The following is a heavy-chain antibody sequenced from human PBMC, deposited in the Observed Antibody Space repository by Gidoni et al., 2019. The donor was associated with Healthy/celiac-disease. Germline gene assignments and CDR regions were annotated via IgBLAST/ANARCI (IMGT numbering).Heavy chain of an antibody. CDR3: ARVRDFWSCGMDV. J-gene: IGHJ6*02. CDR1: GGSFSGYY. D-gene: IGHD3-3*01. Sequence: QVQLQQWGAGLLKPSETLSLTCAVYGGSFSGYYWSWIRQPPGKGLEWIGEINHSGSTNYNPSLKSRVTISVDTSKNQFSLKLSSVTAADTAVYYCARVRDFWSCGMDVWGQGTTVTVSS. CDR2: INHSGST. V-gene: IGHV4-34*01.